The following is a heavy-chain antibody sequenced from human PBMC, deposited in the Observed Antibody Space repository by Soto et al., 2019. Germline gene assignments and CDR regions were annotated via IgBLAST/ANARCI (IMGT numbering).Heavy chain of an antibody. CDR2: IYYIGST. D-gene: IGHD2-2*01. CDR3: ARGLRRQLLNWFDP. V-gene: IGHV4-59*01. J-gene: IGHJ5*02. Sequence: SETLSLTCTVSGGSISSYYWSWIRQPPGKGLEWIGYIYYIGSTNYNPSLKSRVTISVDTSKNQFSLKLSSVTAADTAVYYCARGLRRQLLNWFDPGGQGTLVTVSS. CDR1: GGSISSYY.